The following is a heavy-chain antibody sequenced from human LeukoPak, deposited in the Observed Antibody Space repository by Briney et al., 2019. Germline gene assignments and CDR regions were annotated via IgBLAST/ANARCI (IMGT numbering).Heavy chain of an antibody. Sequence: SSETLSLTCTVSGGSISSYYWSWIRQPPGKGLEWIGYIYYSGSTNYNPSLKSRVTISVDTSKNQFSLKLSSVTAADTAVYYCASRSIEAAGVSWFDPWGQGTLVTVSS. CDR2: IYYSGST. V-gene: IGHV4-59*01. CDR3: ASRSIEAAGVSWFDP. D-gene: IGHD6-13*01. CDR1: GGSISSYY. J-gene: IGHJ5*02.